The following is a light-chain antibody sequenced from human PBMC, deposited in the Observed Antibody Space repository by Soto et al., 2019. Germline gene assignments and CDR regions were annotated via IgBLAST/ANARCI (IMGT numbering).Light chain of an antibody. Sequence: QSALTQPASVSGSPGQSITISCTGASSDVANYNLVSWYQQHPGKAPQLMIYEGTKRPSGLSDRFSGSKSGNTASLTISKLQAEDEADYYCCSYLGSTYVFGAGTKLTVL. CDR3: CSYLGSTYV. V-gene: IGLV2-23*01. CDR2: EGT. CDR1: SSDVANYNL. J-gene: IGLJ1*01.